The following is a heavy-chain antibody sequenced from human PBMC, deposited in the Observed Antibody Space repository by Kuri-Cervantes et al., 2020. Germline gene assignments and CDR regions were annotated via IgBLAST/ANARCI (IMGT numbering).Heavy chain of an antibody. J-gene: IGHJ3*02. CDR3: AGYSSSWTDAFDI. CDR2: ISYDGSNK. Sequence: GESLKISCAASGFTFSSYDMHWVRQAPGKGLEWVAVISYDGSNKYYADSVKGRFTISRDNSKNTLYLQMNSLRAEDTAVYYCAGYSSSWTDAFDIWGQGTMVTVSS. D-gene: IGHD6-13*01. V-gene: IGHV3-30-3*01. CDR1: GFTFSSYD.